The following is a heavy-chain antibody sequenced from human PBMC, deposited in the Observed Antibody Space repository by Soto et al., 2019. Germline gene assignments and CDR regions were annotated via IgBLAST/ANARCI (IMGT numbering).Heavy chain of an antibody. V-gene: IGHV4-30-4*01. CDR3: ARDIWKNGLDN. CDR1: GGSISSGDYY. D-gene: IGHD1-1*01. CDR2: IYYSGST. J-gene: IGHJ4*02. Sequence: QVQLQESGPGLVKPSQTLSLTCTVSGGSISSGDYYWSWIRQPPGKGLEWIGYIYYSGSTYYNPPRKSRVNIAVDTSKNQFSLKLSSVAAADTAVYYCARDIWKNGLDNWGQGTLVTVSS.